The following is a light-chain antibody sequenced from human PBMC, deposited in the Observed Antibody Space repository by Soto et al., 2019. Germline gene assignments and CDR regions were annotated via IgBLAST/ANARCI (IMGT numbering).Light chain of an antibody. CDR1: QSVSSN. J-gene: IGKJ1*01. V-gene: IGKV3-15*01. CDR3: QQRDIWPWT. CDR2: GAS. Sequence: EVAMTQSPATLSVSAGERANISCRASQSVSSNLAWYQQKPGQAPRLLIYGASTRAAGIPARFSGSGSGTDFTLTISSLEPEDFAVCYCQQRDIWPWTFGQGTKVDIK.